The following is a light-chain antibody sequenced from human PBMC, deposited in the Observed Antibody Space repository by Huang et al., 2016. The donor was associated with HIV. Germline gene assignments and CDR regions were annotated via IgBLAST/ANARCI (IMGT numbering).Light chain of an antibody. Sequence: EIVLTQSPATLSLSPGERATLSCRASQSVSSYLAWYQHKPGQAPRLLIYDASNRATGIPAMFSGSGSGTDFTLTIGSLEPEDFAVYYCQQRSSWPGTFGQGTKVEVK. CDR2: DAS. V-gene: IGKV3-11*01. CDR1: QSVSSY. CDR3: QQRSSWPGT. J-gene: IGKJ1*01.